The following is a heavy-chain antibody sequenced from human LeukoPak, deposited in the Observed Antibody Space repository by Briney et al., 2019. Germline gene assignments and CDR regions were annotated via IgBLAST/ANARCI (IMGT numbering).Heavy chain of an antibody. V-gene: IGHV4-59*11. CDR2: IYHSGST. CDR1: GGSISSHY. J-gene: IGHJ4*02. CDR3: AREGSRWVDFEY. D-gene: IGHD1-26*01. Sequence: ETLSLTCTVSGGSISSHYWTWIRQPPGKGLEWIGYIYHSGSTNYNPSLKSRVTISLDTSKSQFSLKLSSVTAADTAVYYCAREGSRWVDFEYWGQGTLVTVSS.